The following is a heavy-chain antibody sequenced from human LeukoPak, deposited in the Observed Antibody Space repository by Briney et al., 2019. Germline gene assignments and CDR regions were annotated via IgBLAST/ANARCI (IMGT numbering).Heavy chain of an antibody. Sequence: GGSLRLSCAASGFTFSSYAMHWVRQAPGKGLEWVAVISYDGSNKYYADSVKGRFTISRDNSKNTLYLQMNSQRAEDTAVYYCANVYYDFWSGPEFTYYYYYGMDVWGQGTTVTVSS. CDR3: ANVYYDFWSGPEFTYYYYYGMDV. CDR1: GFTFSSYA. CDR2: ISYDGSNK. D-gene: IGHD3-3*01. J-gene: IGHJ6*02. V-gene: IGHV3-30-3*01.